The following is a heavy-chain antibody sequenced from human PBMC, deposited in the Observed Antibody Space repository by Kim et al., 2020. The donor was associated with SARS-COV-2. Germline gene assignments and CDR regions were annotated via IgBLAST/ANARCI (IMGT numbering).Heavy chain of an antibody. V-gene: IGHV3-74*01. J-gene: IGHJ6*02. CDR3: VRGGNSLDV. Sequence: GGSLRLSCAASGFTFSNYWMSWVRQAPGKGLVWVSRIKSDGSSPGYADSVKGRFTISRDNAKNTLYLQMNSLRVEDTAVYYCVRGGNSLDVWGQGTTGTGS. D-gene: IGHD3-16*01. CDR1: GFTFSNYW. CDR2: IKSDGSSP.